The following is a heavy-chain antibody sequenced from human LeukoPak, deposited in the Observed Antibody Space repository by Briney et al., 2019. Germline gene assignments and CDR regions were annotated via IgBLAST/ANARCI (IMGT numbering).Heavy chain of an antibody. D-gene: IGHD3-10*01. Sequence: GRSLRLSCAASGFSFDDYAMHWVRQAPGKGLEWVSGISWNGGTIGYADSVKGRFTISKDNGKNSLYLQMNSLRAEDTALYYCAKDFSYGSASYNHFDYWGQGTLVTVSS. V-gene: IGHV3-9*01. CDR1: GFSFDDYA. CDR3: AKDFSYGSASYNHFDY. CDR2: ISWNGGTI. J-gene: IGHJ4*02.